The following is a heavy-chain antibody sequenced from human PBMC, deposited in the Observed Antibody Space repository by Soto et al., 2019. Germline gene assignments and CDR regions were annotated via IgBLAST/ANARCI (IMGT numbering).Heavy chain of an antibody. J-gene: IGHJ4*02. CDR1: CGSISSYY. V-gene: IGHV4-59*01. CDR3: ARGDFSSSWAPYYFDY. D-gene: IGHD6-13*01. CDR2: IYYSGST. Sequence: SETLSLTCTVSCGSISSYYWSWIRQPPGKGLEWIGYIYYSGSTNYNPSLKSRVTISVDTSKNQFSLKLSSVTAADTAVYYCARGDFSSSWAPYYFDYWGQGALVTVSS.